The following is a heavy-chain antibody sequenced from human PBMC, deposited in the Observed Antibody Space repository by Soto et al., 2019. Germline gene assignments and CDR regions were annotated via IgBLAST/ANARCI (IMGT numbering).Heavy chain of an antibody. D-gene: IGHD6-6*01. CDR1: GFTFSSYG. J-gene: IGHJ3*02. CDR3: ARDTGEQGQLGAFDI. Sequence: GGSLRLSCAASGFTFSSYGMHWVRQAPGKGLEWVAVIWYDGSNKYYADSVKGRFTISRDNSKNTLYLQMNSLRAEDTAVYYCARDTGEQGQLGAFDIWGQGTMVTVSS. V-gene: IGHV3-33*01. CDR2: IWYDGSNK.